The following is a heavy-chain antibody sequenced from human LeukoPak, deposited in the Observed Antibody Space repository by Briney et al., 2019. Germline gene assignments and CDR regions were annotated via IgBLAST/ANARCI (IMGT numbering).Heavy chain of an antibody. CDR3: ARADLYYRRWLRSEYYMDV. Sequence: ASVKVSCEASGYTFTSYGISWVRQAPGQGLEWMGLISAYNGNTNYAQQFQGRLTMITVTSTSTDYMEMRSLRTDDTAVYYWARADLYYRRWLRSEYYMDVWGKGTTVTISS. CDR2: ISAYNGNT. J-gene: IGHJ6*03. D-gene: IGHD5-12*01. V-gene: IGHV1-18*01. CDR1: GYTFTSYG.